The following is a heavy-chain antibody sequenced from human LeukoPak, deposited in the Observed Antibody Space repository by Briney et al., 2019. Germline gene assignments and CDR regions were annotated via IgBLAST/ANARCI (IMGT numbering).Heavy chain of an antibody. Sequence: SETLSLTCTVPGGSISSSSYYWGWIRQPPGKGLEWIGSIYYSGSTYYNPSLKSRVTIPVDTSKNQFSLKLSSVTAADTAVYYCARHGDSSGWYFEYFQHWGQGTLVTVSS. CDR3: ARHGDSSGWYFEYFQH. J-gene: IGHJ1*01. V-gene: IGHV4-39*01. CDR2: IYYSGST. D-gene: IGHD6-19*01. CDR1: GGSISSSSYY.